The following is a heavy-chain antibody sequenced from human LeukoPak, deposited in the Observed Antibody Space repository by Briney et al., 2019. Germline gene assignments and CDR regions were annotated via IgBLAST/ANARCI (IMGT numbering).Heavy chain of an antibody. Sequence: GGSLRLSCAASGFTFSTYSMNWVRQAPGKGLEWVSSISSSSTYIYYADSVKGRFTISRDNAKNSLFLQMNSLRPEDTAVYYCARENSGSYYQFDCWGQGTLVTVSS. D-gene: IGHD1-26*01. V-gene: IGHV3-21*01. CDR1: GFTFSTYS. J-gene: IGHJ4*02. CDR2: ISSSSTYI. CDR3: ARENSGSYYQFDC.